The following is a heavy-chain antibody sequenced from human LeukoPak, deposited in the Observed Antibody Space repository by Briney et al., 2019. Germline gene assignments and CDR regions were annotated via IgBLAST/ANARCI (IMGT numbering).Heavy chain of an antibody. CDR1: GFTFSSYA. D-gene: IGHD1-26*01. Sequence: GGSLRLSCAASGFTFSSYAMHWVRQAPGKGLEWVAVISYDGSNKYYADSVKGRFTISRDNSKNTLYLQMNSLRAEDTAVYYCAKEGSSRRWELLIMRNWFDPWGQGTLVTVSS. CDR3: AKEGSSRRWELLIMRNWFDP. V-gene: IGHV3-30-3*01. CDR2: ISYDGSNK. J-gene: IGHJ5*02.